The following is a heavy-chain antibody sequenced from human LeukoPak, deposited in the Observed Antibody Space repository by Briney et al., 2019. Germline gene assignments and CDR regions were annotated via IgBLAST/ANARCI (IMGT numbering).Heavy chain of an antibody. CDR3: AKDRISYDSSGYRKDFDY. J-gene: IGHJ4*02. CDR1: GFTVSSNY. Sequence: GGSLRLSCAASGFTVSSNYMSWVRQAPGKGLEWVSVIYSGGSTYYADSVKGRFTISRDNSKNTLYLQMNSLRAEDTAVYYCAKDRISYDSSGYRKDFDYWGQGTLVTVSS. CDR2: IYSGGST. V-gene: IGHV3-66*01. D-gene: IGHD3-22*01.